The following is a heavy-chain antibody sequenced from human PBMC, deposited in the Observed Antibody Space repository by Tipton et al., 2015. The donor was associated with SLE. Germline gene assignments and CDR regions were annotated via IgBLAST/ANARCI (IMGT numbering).Heavy chain of an antibody. CDR2: IYYSGST. CDR1: GGSISSYY. Sequence: TLSLTCTVSGGSISSYYWSWIRQPPGKGLEWIGYIYYSGSTNYNPSLKSRVTISVDTSKNQFSLKLSSVTAADTAVYYCARAGYYYGSGSLFDYWGQGTLVTVSS. V-gene: IGHV4-59*01. CDR3: ARAGYYYGSGSLFDY. D-gene: IGHD3-10*01. J-gene: IGHJ4*02.